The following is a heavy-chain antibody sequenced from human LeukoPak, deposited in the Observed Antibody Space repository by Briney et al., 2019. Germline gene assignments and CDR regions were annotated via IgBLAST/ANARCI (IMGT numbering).Heavy chain of an antibody. J-gene: IGHJ6*02. CDR3: ARSHRGWYPNYYYGMDV. V-gene: IGHV4-34*01. CDR1: GGSFSGYY. Sequence: SETLSLTCAVYGGSFSGYYWSWIRQPPGKGLEWIGEINHSGGTNYNPSLKSRVTISVDTSKNQFSLKLSSVTAADTAVYYCARSHRGWYPNYYYGMDVWGQGTTVTVSS. CDR2: INHSGGT. D-gene: IGHD6-19*01.